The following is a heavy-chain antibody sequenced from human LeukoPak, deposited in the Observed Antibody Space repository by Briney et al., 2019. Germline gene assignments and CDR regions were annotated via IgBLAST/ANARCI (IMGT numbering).Heavy chain of an antibody. J-gene: IGHJ4*02. CDR2: TNAGNGNT. Sequence: ASVKVSCKASGYTFTSYAMHWVRQAPGQRLEWMGWTNAGNGNTKYSQKFQGRVTITRDTSASTAYMELSSLRSEDTAVYYCARPPNIAAAGNFDYWGQGTLVTVSS. V-gene: IGHV1-3*01. CDR3: ARPPNIAAAGNFDY. CDR1: GYTFTSYA. D-gene: IGHD6-13*01.